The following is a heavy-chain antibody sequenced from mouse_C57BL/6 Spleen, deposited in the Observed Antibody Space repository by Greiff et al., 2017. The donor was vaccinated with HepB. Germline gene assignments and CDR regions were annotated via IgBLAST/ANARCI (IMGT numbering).Heavy chain of an antibody. CDR2: IYPGDGDT. J-gene: IGHJ3*01. D-gene: IGHD1-1*01. CDR1: GYAFSSYW. V-gene: IGHV1-80*01. Sequence: VQLQQSGAELVKPGASVKISCKASGYAFSSYWMNWVKQRPGKGLEWIGQIYPGDGDTNYNGKFKGKAKLTADKSSSTAYMQLSSLNSEDSAVYFCAREGLRSSSSFAYWGQGTLVTVSA. CDR3: AREGLRSSSSFAY.